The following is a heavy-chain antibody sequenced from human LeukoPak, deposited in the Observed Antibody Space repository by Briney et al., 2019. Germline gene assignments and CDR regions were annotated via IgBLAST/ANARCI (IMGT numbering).Heavy chain of an antibody. CDR2: INPNSGGT. V-gene: IGHV1-2*02. D-gene: IGHD2-21*02. J-gene: IGHJ1*01. CDR1: GYTFTDYY. Sequence: ASVKVSCKASGYTFTDYYIHWVRQAPGQGLEWMGWINPNSGGTNFAQKFQGRVTLTRDTSINTAYIELSSLRSDDTAVYYCARAKLDDCGGVCDQYFQHWGQGTLVTVSS. CDR3: ARAKLDDCGGVCDQYFQH.